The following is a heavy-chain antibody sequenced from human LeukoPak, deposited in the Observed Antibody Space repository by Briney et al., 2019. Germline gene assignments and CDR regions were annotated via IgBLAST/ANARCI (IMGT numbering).Heavy chain of an antibody. V-gene: IGHV3-33*01. CDR1: GFTFNSYG. CDR2: IWYDGSNK. D-gene: IGHD6-13*01. J-gene: IGHJ4*02. CDR3: ARDRTAAG. Sequence: PGGSLRLSCAASGFTFNSYGMHWVRQAPGKGLEWVALIWYDGSNKYYADSVKGRFTISRDSSKNSLYLQMNSLRAEDTAVYYCARDRTAAGWGQGALVTVSS.